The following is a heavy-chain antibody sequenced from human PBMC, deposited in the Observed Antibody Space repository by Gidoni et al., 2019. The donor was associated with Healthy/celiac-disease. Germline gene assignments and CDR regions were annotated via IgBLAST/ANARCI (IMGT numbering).Heavy chain of an antibody. Sequence: QVQLVQSGAEVKKPGASVKVSCKASGYTFTSYGISWVRQAPGQGLEWMGWISAYNGNTNYAQKLQGRVTMTTDTSTSTAYMELRSLRSDDTAVYYCARAPTSYSGSYYEPRRSWYFDLWGRGTLVTVSS. CDR2: ISAYNGNT. CDR1: GYTFTSYG. D-gene: IGHD1-26*01. CDR3: ARAPTSYSGSYYEPRRSWYFDL. V-gene: IGHV1-18*01. J-gene: IGHJ2*01.